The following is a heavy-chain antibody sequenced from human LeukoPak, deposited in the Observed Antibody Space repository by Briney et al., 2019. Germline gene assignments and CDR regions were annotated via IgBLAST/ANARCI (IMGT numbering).Heavy chain of an antibody. D-gene: IGHD1-1*01. J-gene: IGHJ4*02. CDR2: ISAYNGNT. Sequence: ASVKVSCKASGYTFTSYGISWVRQAPGQGLGWMGWISAYNGNTNYAQKLQGRVTMTTDTSASTAYMELRSLRSDDTAVYYCARGDVDWNDFDYWGQGTLVTVSS. V-gene: IGHV1-18*04. CDR1: GYTFTSYG. CDR3: ARGDVDWNDFDY.